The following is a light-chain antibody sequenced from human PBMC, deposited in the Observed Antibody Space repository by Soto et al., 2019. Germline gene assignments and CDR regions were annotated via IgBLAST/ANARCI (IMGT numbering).Light chain of an antibody. J-gene: IGKJ1*01. CDR1: QSVSMNS. Sequence: EVVLTQSPGTLSLSPGERATLSCKASQSVSMNSFAWYQQTPGQAPRLLISGASNSRATGDPDRFSGGGSGTDFIRTISRLESEDCAVYFCQQYGTSPHTCGYWTKVESK. CDR3: QQYGTSPHT. V-gene: IGKV3-20*01. CDR2: GASN.